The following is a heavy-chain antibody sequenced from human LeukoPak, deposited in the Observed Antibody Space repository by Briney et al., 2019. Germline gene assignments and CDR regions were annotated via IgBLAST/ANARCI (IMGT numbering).Heavy chain of an antibody. J-gene: IGHJ4*02. CDR3: ARARDIVVVVAATYRGYFDY. CDR2: INHSGST. D-gene: IGHD2-15*01. CDR1: GGSFSGYY. V-gene: IGHV4-34*01. Sequence: PSETLSLTCAVYGGSFSGYYWSWIRQPPGKGLEWIGEINHSGSTNYNPSLKSRDTISVDTSKNQFSLKLSSVTAADTAVYYCARARDIVVVVAATYRGYFDYWGQGTLVTVSS.